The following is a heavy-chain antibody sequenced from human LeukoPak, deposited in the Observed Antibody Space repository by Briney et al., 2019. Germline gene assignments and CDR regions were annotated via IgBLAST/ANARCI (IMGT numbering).Heavy chain of an antibody. CDR3: ARVSGSYSDQ. CDR2: TRTKAHSYTT. V-gene: IGHV3-72*01. J-gene: IGHJ5*02. D-gene: IGHD1-26*01. Sequence: PGWSLRLSCAASGFNFSDHYMDWVRQAPGKGLEWVGRTRTKAHSYTTEYAASVKDRFTISRDDSKNSLYLQMYSLKAEDTAVYYCARVSGSYSDQWGQGTQVTVSS. CDR1: GFNFSDHY.